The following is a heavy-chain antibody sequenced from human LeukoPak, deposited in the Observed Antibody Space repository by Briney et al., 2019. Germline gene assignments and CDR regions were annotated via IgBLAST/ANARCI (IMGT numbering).Heavy chain of an antibody. CDR2: IFTIGSTI. D-gene: IGHD3-10*01. Sequence: GGSLRLSCAASGFTFSDYYMSWIRQAPGKGLEWVSYIFTIGSTIYYADSVKGRFTISRDNAKNSLYLQMNSLRAEDTAVYYCARAGHRITMVRGVIDYWGQGTLVTVSS. J-gene: IGHJ4*02. CDR3: ARAGHRITMVRGVIDY. V-gene: IGHV3-11*04. CDR1: GFTFSDYY.